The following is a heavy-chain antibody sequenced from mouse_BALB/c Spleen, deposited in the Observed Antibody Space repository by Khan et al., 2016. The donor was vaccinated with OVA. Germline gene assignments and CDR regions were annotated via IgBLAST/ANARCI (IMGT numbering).Heavy chain of an antibody. V-gene: IGHV1-85*01. CDR1: GYTFTSYD. CDR3: ARGGYGGFAY. CDR2: MFPGDGST. J-gene: IGHJ3*01. Sequence: QVQLQQSGAELVKPGASVKLSCKASGYTFTSYDINWVRQRPEQGLEWIGWMFPGDGSTKYNENFKGKATLTTDKSSSTAYMQLSRLTSEDSGDYFCARGGYGGFAYWGQGTLVTVSA. D-gene: IGHD2-14*01.